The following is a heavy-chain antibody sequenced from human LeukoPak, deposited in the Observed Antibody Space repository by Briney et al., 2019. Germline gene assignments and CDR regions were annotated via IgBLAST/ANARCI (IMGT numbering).Heavy chain of an antibody. CDR2: INSDGSST. CDR3: ARDTGYSYGYFGADYNWFDP. Sequence: PGGSLRLSCAASGFTFSSYWMHWVRQAPGKGLVWVSRINSDGSSTSYADSVKGRFTISRDNAKNTLYLQMNSLRAEDTAVYYCARDTGYSYGYFGADYNWFDPWGQGTLVTVSS. D-gene: IGHD5-18*01. V-gene: IGHV3-74*01. CDR1: GFTFSSYW. J-gene: IGHJ5*02.